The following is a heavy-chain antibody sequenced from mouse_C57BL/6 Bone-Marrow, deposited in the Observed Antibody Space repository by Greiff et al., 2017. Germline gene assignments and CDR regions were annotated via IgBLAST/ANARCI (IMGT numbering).Heavy chain of an antibody. D-gene: IGHD3-2*02. Sequence: VQLQQPGPELVKPGASVKISCKASGYSFTGYYMNWVKQSPEKSLEWIGEINPSTGGTTYNQKFKAKATLTVDKSSSTAYMQLKSLTSEDSAVYYCARRARQLRLRDAMDYGGQGTAVTVSS. CDR1: GYSFTGYY. J-gene: IGHJ4*01. CDR2: INPSTGGT. V-gene: IGHV1-42*01. CDR3: ARRARQLRLRDAMDY.